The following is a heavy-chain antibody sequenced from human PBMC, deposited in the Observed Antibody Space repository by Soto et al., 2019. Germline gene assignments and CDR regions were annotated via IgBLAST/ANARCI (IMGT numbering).Heavy chain of an antibody. V-gene: IGHV3-21*01. CDR3: ARDGIAAAGTPGYGY. CDR2: ISSSSSYI. D-gene: IGHD6-13*01. CDR1: GFTFSSYS. Sequence: GGYLRLSCAASGFTFSSYSMNWVRQAPGKGLEWVSSISSSSSYIYYADSVKGRFTISRDNAKNSLYLQMNSLRAEDTAVYYCARDGIAAAGTPGYGYRGKGTLVTVST. J-gene: IGHJ4*02.